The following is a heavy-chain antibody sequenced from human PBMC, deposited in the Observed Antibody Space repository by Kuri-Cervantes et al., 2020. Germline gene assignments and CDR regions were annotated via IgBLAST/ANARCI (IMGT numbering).Heavy chain of an antibody. D-gene: IGHD3-22*01. V-gene: IGHV3-48*01. CDR3: ARDIGYYYDSSGPYRPFDY. CDR1: GFTFSSYS. CDR2: ISSSSSTI. Sequence: GESLKISCAASGFTFSSYSMNWVRQAPGKGLEWVSYISSSSSTIYYADSVKGRFTISRDNAKNSLYLQMNSLRAEDTAVYYCARDIGYYYDSSGPYRPFDYWGQGTLVTVSS. J-gene: IGHJ4*02.